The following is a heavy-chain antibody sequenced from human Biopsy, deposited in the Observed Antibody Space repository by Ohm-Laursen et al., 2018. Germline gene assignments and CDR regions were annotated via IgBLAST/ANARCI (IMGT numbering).Heavy chain of an antibody. D-gene: IGHD1-26*01. CDR1: GESFSDYY. V-gene: IGHV4-34*01. CDR3: AREGGGLLPIRLTDF. CDR2: INHRGRS. Sequence: GTLSLTCEVSGESFSDYYWSWIRQSPGKGMEWIGEINHRGRSSYSPSLQSRVTISVDASKNQFSLNMKSVTAADTAVYFCAREGGGLLPIRLTDFWGPGMMVTVSS. J-gene: IGHJ4*02.